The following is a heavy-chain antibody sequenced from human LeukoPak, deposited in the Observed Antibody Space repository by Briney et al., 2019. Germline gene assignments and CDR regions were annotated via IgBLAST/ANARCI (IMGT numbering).Heavy chain of an antibody. D-gene: IGHD3-22*01. J-gene: IGHJ4*02. CDR1: GGTISSGDYY. V-gene: IGHV4-30-4*01. CDR3: ASGYYYDSSGYYYGD. Sequence: SETLSLTCTVSGGTISSGDYYWSWIRQPPGKGLEWIGYIYYSGSTYYNPSLKSRVTISVDTSKNQFSLKLSSVTAADTAVYYCASGYYYDSSGYYYGDWGQGTLVTVSS. CDR2: IYYSGST.